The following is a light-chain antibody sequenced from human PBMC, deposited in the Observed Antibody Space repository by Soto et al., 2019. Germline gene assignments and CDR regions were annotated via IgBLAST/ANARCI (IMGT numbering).Light chain of an antibody. CDR2: DVS. CDR3: SSYTSTSTLEV. CDR1: SSDVGNYNY. Sequence: QSVLTQPASVSGSPGQSITISCTGTSSDVGNYNYVSWYQQHPGKAPKLMIFDVSNRPSGVSNRFSGSKSGNTASLTISGLQADAEADYYCSSYTSTSTLEVFGTGTKVTVL. V-gene: IGLV2-14*01. J-gene: IGLJ1*01.